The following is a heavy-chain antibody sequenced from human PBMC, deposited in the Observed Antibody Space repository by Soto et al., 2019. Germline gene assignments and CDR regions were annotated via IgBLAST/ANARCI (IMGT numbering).Heavy chain of an antibody. CDR3: ARGLIVRINMFRGGIIHPFVC. V-gene: IGHV1-18*01. Sequence: QVPLVRSGAEVKKPGASVKVSCKASGYTFTSYGISWVRQAPGQGLERMGWISAYNGNPNYAQKLQGRGTMTTDTTTSTAGMEQRGRRSDDKAVYYCARGLIVRINMFRGGIIHPFVCWGQGTLVTVSS. CDR1: GYTFTSYG. D-gene: IGHD3-10*01. CDR2: ISAYNGNP. J-gene: IGHJ4*02.